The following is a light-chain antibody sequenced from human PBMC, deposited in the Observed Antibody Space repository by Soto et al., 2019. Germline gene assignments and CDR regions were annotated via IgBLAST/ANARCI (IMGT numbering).Light chain of an antibody. CDR1: QSVSSY. V-gene: IGKV3-11*01. CDR2: DAS. Sequence: EIVLTQSPATPSLSPGEGATLSCRASQSVSSYLAWYQQKPGQAPRLLIYDASNRATGIPARFSGSGSGTDFTLIISSLEPEDFAVYYCQQRSNWPVTFGLGTKVEV. J-gene: IGKJ1*01. CDR3: QQRSNWPVT.